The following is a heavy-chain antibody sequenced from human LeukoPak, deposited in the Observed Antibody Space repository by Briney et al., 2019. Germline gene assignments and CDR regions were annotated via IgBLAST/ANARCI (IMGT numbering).Heavy chain of an antibody. Sequence: PSQTLSLTCTVSGGSISSGDYYWSWLRQPPGKGLEWIGYIYYSGSTYYNPSLKSRVTISVDTSKNQFSLKLSSVTAADTAVYYCARAVLRYFDWLLTPRAFDIWGQGTMVTVSS. J-gene: IGHJ3*02. CDR1: GGSISSGDYY. V-gene: IGHV4-30-4*01. CDR2: IYYSGST. D-gene: IGHD3-9*01. CDR3: ARAVLRYFDWLLTPRAFDI.